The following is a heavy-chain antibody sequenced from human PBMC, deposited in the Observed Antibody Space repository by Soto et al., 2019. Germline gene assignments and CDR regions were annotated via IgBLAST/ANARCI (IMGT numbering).Heavy chain of an antibody. Sequence: ASVKVSCKVSGYTLTELSMHWVRQAPGKGLEWMGGFDPEDGETIYAQKFQGRVTMTEDTSTDTAYMELSSLRSEDTAVYYCATDLVGATAPDYWGQGTLVTVSS. J-gene: IGHJ4*02. V-gene: IGHV1-24*01. D-gene: IGHD1-26*01. CDR2: FDPEDGET. CDR3: ATDLVGATAPDY. CDR1: GYTLTELS.